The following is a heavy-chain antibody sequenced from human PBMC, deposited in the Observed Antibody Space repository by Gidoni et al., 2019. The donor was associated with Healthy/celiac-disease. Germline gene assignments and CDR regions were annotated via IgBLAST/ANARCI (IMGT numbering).Heavy chain of an antibody. V-gene: IGHV4-34*01. CDR3: ARARDRFGGVTNFDY. D-gene: IGHD3-16*01. CDR2: INHSGST. J-gene: IGHJ4*02. CDR1: GGSFSGYY. Sequence: QVQLQQWGAGLLKPSETLSLTCAVYGGSFSGYYWSWIRQPPGKGLEWIGEINHSGSTNYNPSLKSRVTISVDTSKNQFSLKLSSVTAADTAVYYCARARDRFGGVTNFDYWGQGTLVTVSS.